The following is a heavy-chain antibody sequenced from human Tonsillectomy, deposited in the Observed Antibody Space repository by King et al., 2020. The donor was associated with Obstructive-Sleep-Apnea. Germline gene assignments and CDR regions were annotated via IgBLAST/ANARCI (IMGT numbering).Heavy chain of an antibody. J-gene: IGHJ1*01. Sequence: VQLVESGGGLVQPGGSLRLSCAASEFTFSSYAMSWVRQAPGKGLEWVSSISGSGGRTYYADSVKGRFTISRDNSKNTLYLQMNSLRAEDTAVYYCAKDEMEWGHYPEYFHHWGQGTLVTVSS. V-gene: IGHV3-23*04. CDR1: EFTFSSYA. CDR2: ISGSGGRT. CDR3: AKDEMEWGHYPEYFHH. D-gene: IGHD3-3*01.